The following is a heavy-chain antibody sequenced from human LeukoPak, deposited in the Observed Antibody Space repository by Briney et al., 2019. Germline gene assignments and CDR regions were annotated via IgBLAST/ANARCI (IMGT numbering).Heavy chain of an antibody. J-gene: IGHJ4*02. Sequence: SETLSLTCTVSGYSISSCYYWGWIRQPPGKGLEWIGSIYHCGGTYYSRCFKSRGTISVDTFKNQLSLKLGSVTAAYTGVYYGAREDNWKFDYWGQGTLVTVSS. D-gene: IGHD1-20*01. CDR3: AREDNWKFDY. CDR2: IYHCGGT. CDR1: GYSISSCYY. V-gene: IGHV4-38-2*02.